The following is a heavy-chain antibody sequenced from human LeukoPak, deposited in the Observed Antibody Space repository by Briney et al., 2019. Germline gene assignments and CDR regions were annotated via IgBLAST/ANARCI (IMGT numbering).Heavy chain of an antibody. J-gene: IGHJ4*02. V-gene: IGHV4-30-4*01. Sequence: PSETLSLTCTVSGGSISSGDYYWSWIRQPPGKGLEWIGYIYYSGSTYYNPSLKSRVTISVDTSKNQFSLKLSSVTAADTAVYYCARDWYYYDSSGYFDYWGRGTLVTVSS. CDR1: GGSISSGDYY. CDR2: IYYSGST. D-gene: IGHD3-22*01. CDR3: ARDWYYYDSSGYFDY.